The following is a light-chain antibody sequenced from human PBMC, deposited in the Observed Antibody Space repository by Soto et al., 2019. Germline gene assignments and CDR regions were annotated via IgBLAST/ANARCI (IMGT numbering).Light chain of an antibody. J-gene: IGLJ2*01. CDR2: DVS. CDR3: SSYTSSSTLL. V-gene: IGLV2-14*03. CDR1: SSDVGGYNY. Sequence: QSVLTQPASVSGSPGQSITISCTGTSSDVGGYNYISWYQQHPGTAPKLMIYDVSNRPSGVSNRFSGSKSGNTASLTISGLQSEDEAEYYCSSYTSSSTLLFGGGTKVTVL.